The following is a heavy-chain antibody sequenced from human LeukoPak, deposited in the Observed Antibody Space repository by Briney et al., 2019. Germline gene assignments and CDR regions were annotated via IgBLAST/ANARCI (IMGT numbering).Heavy chain of an antibody. CDR1: GFTFRDYA. V-gene: IGHV3-23*01. Sequence: AGGSLRLSCAASGFTFRDYAMSWVRQAPGKGLDWVSVISASGGATDYADSVRGRFTIYRDNSRNTLYLQMNGLRAEDTAVYYCTKDRMESSWSGELLGYWGQGTLVTVSS. CDR3: TKDRMESSWSGELLGY. CDR2: ISASGGAT. D-gene: IGHD3-10*01. J-gene: IGHJ4*02.